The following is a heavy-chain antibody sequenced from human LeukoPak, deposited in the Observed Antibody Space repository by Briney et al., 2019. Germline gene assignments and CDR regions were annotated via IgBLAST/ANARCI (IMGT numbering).Heavy chain of an antibody. J-gene: IGHJ4*02. CDR1: GFTFSSYA. Sequence: GGSLRPSCAASGFTFSSYAMHWVRQAPGKGLEWVAVISYDGSNKYYADSVKGRFTISRDNSKNTLYLQMNSLRAEDTAVYYCAVLRLFGYWGQGTLVTVSS. CDR3: AVLRLFGY. V-gene: IGHV3-30*04. CDR2: ISYDGSNK. D-gene: IGHD3-3*01.